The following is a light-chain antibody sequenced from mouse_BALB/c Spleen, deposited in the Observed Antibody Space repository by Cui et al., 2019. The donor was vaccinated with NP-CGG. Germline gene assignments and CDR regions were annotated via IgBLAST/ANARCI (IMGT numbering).Light chain of an antibody. CDR1: TGAVTTSNY. J-gene: IGLJ1*01. Sequence: QAVLSLESALTTSPGEIVTLTCRSSTGAVTTSNYANWVQEKPDHLFTGLIGGTNNRPPGVPARFSGSLIGDKAALTITGAQTEDEAIYFCALWYSNHWVFGGGTKLTVL. CDR2: GTN. V-gene: IGLV1*01. CDR3: ALWYSNHWV.